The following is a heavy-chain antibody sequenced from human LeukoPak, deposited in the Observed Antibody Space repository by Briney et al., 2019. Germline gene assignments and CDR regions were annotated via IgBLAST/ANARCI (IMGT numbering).Heavy chain of an antibody. J-gene: IGHJ4*02. CDR1: GGSFSGYY. CDR3: ARGLPRIAARFWTDY. V-gene: IGHV4-34*01. D-gene: IGHD6-6*01. CDR2: INHSGST. Sequence: PSETLSLTCAVYGGSFSGYYWSWIRQPPGKGLEWIGEINHSGSTNYNPSLKSRVTISVDTSKNQFSLKLSSVTAADTAVYYRARGLPRIAARFWTDYWGQGTLVTVSS.